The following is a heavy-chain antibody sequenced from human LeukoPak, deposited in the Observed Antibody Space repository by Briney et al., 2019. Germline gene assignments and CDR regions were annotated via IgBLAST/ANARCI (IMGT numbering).Heavy chain of an antibody. J-gene: IGHJ4*02. CDR1: GFTFSSYW. V-gene: IGHV3-53*01. CDR3: ARRAGIYSHPYDY. Sequence: GGSLRLSCAASGFTFSSYWMHWVRQAPGKGLEWVSFSDGSTYYADSVRGRFTISRDNSKNTLFLQMNSLRAEDTAVYYCARRAGIYSHPYDYWGQGTLVTVSS. CDR2: SDGST. D-gene: IGHD1-14*01.